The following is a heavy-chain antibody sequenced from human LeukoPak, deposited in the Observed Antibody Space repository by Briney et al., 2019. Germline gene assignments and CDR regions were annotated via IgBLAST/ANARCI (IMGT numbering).Heavy chain of an antibody. D-gene: IGHD6-19*01. Sequence: SVKVSCKASGGTFSSYAISWVRQAPGRGLEWMGGIIPIFGTANYAQKFQGRVTITADKSTSTAYMELSSLRSEDTAVYYCAARIAVAGTHAFDIWGQGTMVTVSS. CDR2: IIPIFGTA. V-gene: IGHV1-69*06. CDR1: GGTFSSYA. J-gene: IGHJ3*02. CDR3: AARIAVAGTHAFDI.